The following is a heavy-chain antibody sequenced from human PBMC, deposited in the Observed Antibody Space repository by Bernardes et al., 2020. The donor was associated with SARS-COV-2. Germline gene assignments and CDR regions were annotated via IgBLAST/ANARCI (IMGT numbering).Heavy chain of an antibody. CDR2: IYSGGST. Sequence: GGSLRLSCAASGFTVSSNYMSWVRQAPGKGLEWVSVIYSGGSTYYADSVKGRFTISRHNSKNTLYLQMNSLRAEDTAVYYCARGGYSYGYPLYYYYYYMDVWGKGTTVTVSS. J-gene: IGHJ6*03. CDR1: GFTVSSNY. D-gene: IGHD5-18*01. V-gene: IGHV3-53*04. CDR3: ARGGYSYGYPLYYYYYYMDV.